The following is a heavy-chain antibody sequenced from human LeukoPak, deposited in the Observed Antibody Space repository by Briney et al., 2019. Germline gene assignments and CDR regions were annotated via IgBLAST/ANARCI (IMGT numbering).Heavy chain of an antibody. CDR1: GFTFSTYS. D-gene: IGHD5-24*01. CDR3: SRRDEKRGVFDF. V-gene: IGHV3-48*04. Sequence: PGGSLRLSCAASGFTFSTYSMTWVRQAPGKGLEWVSYISSSGSTIYYADSVKGRFTISRDTAKNSLYLQMNSLRAEDTAVYYCSRRDEKRGVFDFWGQGTMVTVSS. J-gene: IGHJ3*01. CDR2: ISSSGSTI.